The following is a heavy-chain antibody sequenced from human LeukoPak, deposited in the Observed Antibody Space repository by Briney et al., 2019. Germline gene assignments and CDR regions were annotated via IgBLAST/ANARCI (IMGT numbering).Heavy chain of an antibody. J-gene: IGHJ4*02. CDR3: ARGAEHYDILTGYYTGMEAFYFDY. CDR2: INPKSGGT. Sequence: GASVKVSCKASGYTFTGYYMHWVRQASGQGLEWIGWINPKSGGTKYAQKFKGRVTMTRDTSITTANMELTRLRSDDTAVYYCARGAEHYDILTGYYTGMEAFYFDYWGQGTLVTVSS. V-gene: IGHV1-2*02. CDR1: GYTFTGYY. D-gene: IGHD3-9*01.